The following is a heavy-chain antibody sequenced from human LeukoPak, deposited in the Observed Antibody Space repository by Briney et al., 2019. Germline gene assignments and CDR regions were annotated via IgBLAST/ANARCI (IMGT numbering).Heavy chain of an antibody. Sequence: GASVKVSCKASGYTFTSYYMHWVRQAPGQGLEWMGIINPSGGSTSYAQKFQGRVTMTRDTSTSTVYMELSSLRSEDTAVYYCAREICSSTSCYGRNYAWFDPWGQGTLVTVSS. J-gene: IGHJ5*02. V-gene: IGHV1-46*01. CDR2: INPSGGST. CDR1: GYTFTSYY. CDR3: AREICSSTSCYGRNYAWFDP. D-gene: IGHD2-2*01.